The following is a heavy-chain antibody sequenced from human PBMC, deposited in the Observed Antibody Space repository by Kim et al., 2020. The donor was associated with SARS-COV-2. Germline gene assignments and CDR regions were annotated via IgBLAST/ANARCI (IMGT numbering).Heavy chain of an antibody. J-gene: IGHJ6*02. Sequence: GGSLRLSCAASGFTFSSYGMHWVRQAPGKGLEWVAVISYDGSNKYYADSVKGRFTISRDNSKNTLYLQMNSLRAEDTAVYYCAKDLVAAAPTGMDVWGQGTTVTVSS. CDR3: AKDLVAAAPTGMDV. CDR1: GFTFSSYG. V-gene: IGHV3-30*18. D-gene: IGHD6-13*01. CDR2: ISYDGSNK.